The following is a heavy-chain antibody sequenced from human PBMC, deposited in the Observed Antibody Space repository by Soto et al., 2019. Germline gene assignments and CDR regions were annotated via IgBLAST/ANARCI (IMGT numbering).Heavy chain of an antibody. J-gene: IGHJ4*02. D-gene: IGHD2-21*02. Sequence: SETLSLTCSVSGGSTSDKSYFWGWVRQSPGKGLEWIGSMYYSGSSYYNPSLKSRVAISVDTSKNQFSLKLRSVTDADTAVYFCARQRLLRLKPDFDIWGQGTLVTVSS. V-gene: IGHV4-39*01. CDR3: ARQRLLRLKPDFDI. CDR2: MYYSGSS. CDR1: GGSTSDKSYF.